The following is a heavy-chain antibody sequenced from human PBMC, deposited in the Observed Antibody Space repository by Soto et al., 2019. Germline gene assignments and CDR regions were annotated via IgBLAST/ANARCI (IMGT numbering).Heavy chain of an antibody. Sequence: QLQLQESGQGLVKPSETLSLTCTVSDGSISSSSYYWGWIRQPPGKELEWIGSSFYSGSTYYNPYRKSRVTVSVDTSKNLFSLELSSVTAADTAVYYCATKTGGGWEDGMDVEGQGTTVTVSS. V-gene: IGHV4-39*01. CDR1: DGSISSSSYY. CDR2: SFYSGST. J-gene: IGHJ6*02. D-gene: IGHD6-19*01. CDR3: ATKTGGGWEDGMDV.